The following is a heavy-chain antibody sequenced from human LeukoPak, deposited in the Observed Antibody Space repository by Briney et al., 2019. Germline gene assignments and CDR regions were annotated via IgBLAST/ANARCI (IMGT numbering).Heavy chain of an antibody. V-gene: IGHV3-21*01. CDR1: GLTFSRYS. CDR2: ISSSSSYI. Sequence: PGGSVRLSCGASGLTFSRYSMHWARHAPGKGVEWVSSISSSSSYIYYADSVKGRFTISRDNAKNSLYLQMNSLRAEDTAVYYCTRDDGSSWFDFWGQGTLVTVSS. J-gene: IGHJ4*02. D-gene: IGHD6-13*01. CDR3: TRDDGSSWFDF.